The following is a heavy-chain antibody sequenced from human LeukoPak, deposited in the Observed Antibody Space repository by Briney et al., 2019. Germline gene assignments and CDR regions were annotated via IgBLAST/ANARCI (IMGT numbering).Heavy chain of an antibody. Sequence: PSETLSLTCTVSGYSISSGYYWGWIRQPPGKGLEWIGSIYHSGSTYYNPSLKSRVTISVDTSKNQFSLKPSSVTAADTAVYYCARGYSYIYWGQGTLVTVSS. D-gene: IGHD5-18*01. V-gene: IGHV4-38-2*02. CDR1: GYSISSGYY. CDR3: ARGYSYIY. CDR2: IYHSGST. J-gene: IGHJ4*02.